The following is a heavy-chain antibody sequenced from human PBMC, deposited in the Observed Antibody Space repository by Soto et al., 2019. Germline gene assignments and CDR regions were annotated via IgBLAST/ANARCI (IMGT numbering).Heavy chain of an antibody. D-gene: IGHD1-7*01. CDR3: ERQINWNYVRWFDP. V-gene: IGHV4-4*02. Sequence: SETLSLTCAVSGGSISSSNWWSWVRQPPGKGLEWIGEIYHSGSTNYNPSLKSRVTISVDKSKNQFSLKLSSVTAADTAVYYCERQINWNYVRWFDPWGQGTLVTVSS. CDR1: GGSISSSNW. J-gene: IGHJ5*02. CDR2: IYHSGST.